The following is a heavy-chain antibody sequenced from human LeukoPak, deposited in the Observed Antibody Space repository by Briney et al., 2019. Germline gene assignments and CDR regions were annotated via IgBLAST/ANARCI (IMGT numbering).Heavy chain of an antibody. D-gene: IGHD1-26*01. J-gene: IGHJ1*01. CDR2: ISSSSSYI. CDR3: AKDIVIDAPAEYFQH. CDR1: GFTFSSYS. V-gene: IGHV3-21*04. Sequence: GGSLRLSCAASGFTFSSYSMNWVRQAPGKGLEWVSSISSSSSYIYYADSVKGRFTISRDNSKNTLYLQMNSLRAEDTAVYYCAKDIVIDAPAEYFQHWGQGTLVTVSS.